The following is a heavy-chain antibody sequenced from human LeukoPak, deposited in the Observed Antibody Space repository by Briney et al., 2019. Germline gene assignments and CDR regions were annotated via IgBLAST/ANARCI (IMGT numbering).Heavy chain of an antibody. V-gene: IGHV3-21*01. CDR2: ISSSSYI. J-gene: IGHJ4*02. Sequence: SGGSLRLSCAASGFTFSSYSMNWVRQAPGKGLEWVSSISSSSYIYYADSVKGRFTISRDNAKNSLYLQMNSLRAEDTAVYYCATEMTTVTLEDYWGQGTLVTVSS. CDR3: ATEMTTVTLEDY. CDR1: GFTFSSYS. D-gene: IGHD4-17*01.